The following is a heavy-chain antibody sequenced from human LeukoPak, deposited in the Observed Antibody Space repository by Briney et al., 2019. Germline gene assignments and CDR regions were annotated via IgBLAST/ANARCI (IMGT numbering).Heavy chain of an antibody. CDR1: GFTFSSYA. J-gene: IGHJ4*02. Sequence: GGSLRLSCAASGFTFSSYAMSWVRQAPGKGPEWVSAISGSGGDTYYADSVKGRFTISRDNSKNTLYLQMNSLRAEDTAVYYCAKKGATTGDFDYWGQGTLVTVSS. CDR3: AKKGATTGDFDY. CDR2: ISGSGGDT. V-gene: IGHV3-23*01. D-gene: IGHD1-26*01.